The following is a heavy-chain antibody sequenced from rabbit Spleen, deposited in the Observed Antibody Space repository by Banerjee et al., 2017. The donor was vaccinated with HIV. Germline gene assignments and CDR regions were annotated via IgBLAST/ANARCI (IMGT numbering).Heavy chain of an antibody. CDR1: GFSFGDRDV. J-gene: IGHJ4*01. D-gene: IGHD1-1*01. V-gene: IGHV1S45*01. Sequence: QEQLVESGGGLVQPEGSLTLTCKASGFSFGDRDVMCWVRQAPGKGLEWIACINAATAKPVYATWAKGRFTISRTSSTTVTLRMTSLTAADTATYFCARDLVGVIGWNFYLWGQGTLVPVS. CDR2: INAATAKP. CDR3: ARDLVGVIGWNFYL.